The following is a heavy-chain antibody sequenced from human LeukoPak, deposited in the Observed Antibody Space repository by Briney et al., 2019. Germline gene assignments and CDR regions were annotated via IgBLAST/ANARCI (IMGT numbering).Heavy chain of an antibody. CDR2: ISSNGEST. D-gene: IGHD1-26*01. CDR3: AKTSGSGGYYYYYMDV. V-gene: IGHV3-64*01. CDR1: GFIFSNYA. J-gene: IGHJ6*03. Sequence: GGSLRLSCAASGFIFSNYAMHWVRQAPGKGLEYVSGISSNGESTYYANSVKGRFTISSDNSKNTLYLQMGSLRAEDMAVYYCAKTSGSGGYYYYYMDVWGKGTTVTVSS.